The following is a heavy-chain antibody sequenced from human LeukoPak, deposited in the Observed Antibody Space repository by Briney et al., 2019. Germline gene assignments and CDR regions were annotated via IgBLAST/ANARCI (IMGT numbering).Heavy chain of an antibody. J-gene: IGHJ6*03. D-gene: IGHD1-26*01. V-gene: IGHV3-21*01. CDR3: ATGWELVYYMDV. CDR2: ISSSSSYI. CDR1: GFTFSSYS. Sequence: PGGSLRLSCAASGFTFSSYSMNWVRQAPGKGLEWVSSISSSSSYIYYADSVKGRFTISRDNAKNSLYLQMNSLRAEDTAVYYCATGWELVYYMDVWGKGTTVTISS.